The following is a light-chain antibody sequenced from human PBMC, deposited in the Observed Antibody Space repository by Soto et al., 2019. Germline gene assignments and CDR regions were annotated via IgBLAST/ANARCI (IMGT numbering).Light chain of an antibody. V-gene: IGKV1-6*01. J-gene: IGKJ4*01. CDR3: LQDHNYPLT. Sequence: AIQMTQFPSSLSASVGDRVTITCRASQDIRSDSGWYQQRPGKAPKLLIYAASSLQSGVPSRFSGSGSGTDFTLTIGSLQPEDFATYYCLQDHNYPLTFGGGTKVAIK. CDR2: AAS. CDR1: QDIRSD.